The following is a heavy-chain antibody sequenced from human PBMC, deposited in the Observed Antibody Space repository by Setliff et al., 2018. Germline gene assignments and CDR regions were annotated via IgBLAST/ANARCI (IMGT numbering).Heavy chain of an antibody. CDR3: ARDQFSSGWYGAPESYFDL. CDR1: GGSISSGSYY. J-gene: IGHJ4*02. D-gene: IGHD6-19*01. Sequence: SETLSLTCTVSGGSISSGSYYWTWIRQPAGKGLEWIGHIYTSGTTKYNPSLKSRVTISVDASKNQFSLRLSYVTAADTAVYYCARDQFSSGWYGAPESYFDLWGQGILVTVSS. CDR2: IYTSGTT. V-gene: IGHV4-61*09.